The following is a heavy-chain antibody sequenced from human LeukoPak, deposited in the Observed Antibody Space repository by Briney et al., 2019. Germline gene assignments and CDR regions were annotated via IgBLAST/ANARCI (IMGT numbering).Heavy chain of an antibody. CDR3: ARDFDYSHYPNWFDP. D-gene: IGHD4-11*01. Sequence: WVKVCCKASGGTFSSYAISWVRQAPGPGLEWMGGIIPIFGTANYAQKVQGRVTITADESTSTAYMELSRLRSEDTAVYYCARDFDYSHYPNWFDPWGQGTLVTVSS. CDR1: GGTFSSYA. V-gene: IGHV1-69*01. CDR2: IIPIFGTA. J-gene: IGHJ5*02.